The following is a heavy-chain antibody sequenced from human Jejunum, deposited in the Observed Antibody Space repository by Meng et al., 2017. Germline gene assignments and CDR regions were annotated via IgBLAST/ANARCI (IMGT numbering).Heavy chain of an antibody. V-gene: IGHV1-3*04. D-gene: IGHD2-15*01. CDR2: IHTDNGDT. Sequence: VQLVHSAVEVKWRCGQEKVYLQASGYIFKNYTMQWVRQAPGQRLDWIGWIHTDNGDTQYSQTFQGRVTITRDTSASTTYMELSSLRSEDKTVYFCARERQTSGEAYWGQGPLVTVSS. CDR1: GYIFKNYT. CDR3: ARERQTSGEAY. J-gene: IGHJ4*02.